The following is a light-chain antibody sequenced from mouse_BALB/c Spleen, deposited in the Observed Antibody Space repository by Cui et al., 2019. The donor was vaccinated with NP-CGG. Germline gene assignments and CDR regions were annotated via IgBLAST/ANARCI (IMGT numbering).Light chain of an antibody. Sequence: QAVLTQDSALTTSPGETVTLTCRSSTGAVTTSNYANWVQEKPDHLFTGLIGGTNNRVPGVPARFSGSLIGDKAALTITGAQIEDEAIYFCALWYSNHWVFGGGTKLTVL. CDR2: GTN. J-gene: IGLJ1*01. V-gene: IGLV1*01. CDR1: TGAVTTSNY. CDR3: ALWYSNHWV.